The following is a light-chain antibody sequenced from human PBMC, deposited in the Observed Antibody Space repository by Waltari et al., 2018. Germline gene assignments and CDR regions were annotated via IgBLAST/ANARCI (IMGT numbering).Light chain of an antibody. CDR1: SGSLSTTSY. J-gene: IGLJ3*02. Sequence: QTVVTQEPSLSVSPGGTVTLTCTLSSGSLSTTSYATWYQQTPGQAPRTLVYKGNSRSSGVPDRFSSSILGNKAALTITGAQADDECDYYCSLYMGSGIWVFGGGTKLTVL. CDR3: SLYMGSGIWV. V-gene: IGLV8-61*01. CDR2: KGN.